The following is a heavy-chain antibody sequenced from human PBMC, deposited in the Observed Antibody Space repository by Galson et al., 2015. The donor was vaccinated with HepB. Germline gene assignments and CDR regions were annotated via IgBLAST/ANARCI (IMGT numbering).Heavy chain of an antibody. CDR1: GYTFTSYG. Sequence: SVKVSCKASGYTFTSYGMHWVRQAPGQRFEWMGWINAGNGNTKYSQKFQGRVTITRDTSATTAYMELSSLRSEDTAVYYCARRVPEYQLIVATARAAFDIWGQGTMVTVSS. D-gene: IGHD5-12*01. J-gene: IGHJ3*02. CDR2: INAGNGNT. V-gene: IGHV1-3*01. CDR3: ARRVPEYQLIVATARAAFDI.